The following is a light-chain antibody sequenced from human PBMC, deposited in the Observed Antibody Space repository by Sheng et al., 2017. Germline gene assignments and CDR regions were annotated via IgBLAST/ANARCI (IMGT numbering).Light chain of an antibody. V-gene: IGKV3-15*01. Sequence: ETVMTQSPATLSVSPGDGVTLSCRASQSIRNNLAWYQQKPGQAPRLLMSGASTRATDIPGRFSGSGSGTEFTLTISSLQSEDFAVYFCQQYNNWPPTFGPGTKWMSN. CDR1: QSIRNN. CDR3: QQYNNWPPT. J-gene: IGKJ3*01. CDR2: GAS.